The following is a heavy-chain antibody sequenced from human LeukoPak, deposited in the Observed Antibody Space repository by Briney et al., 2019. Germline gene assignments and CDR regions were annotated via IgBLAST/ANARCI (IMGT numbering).Heavy chain of an antibody. J-gene: IGHJ4*02. CDR1: GGSISSGSYF. Sequence: SQTLSLTCAVSGGSISSGSYFWSWVRQPAGKGLEWIGRIFTTGTTIYNPSLKSRVTISVDTSKNQFSLKLSSLTAADTAVYYCARRTRTYYFDYWGQGTLVTVSS. CDR2: IFTTGTT. V-gene: IGHV4-61*02. D-gene: IGHD3-3*01. CDR3: ARRTRTYYFDY.